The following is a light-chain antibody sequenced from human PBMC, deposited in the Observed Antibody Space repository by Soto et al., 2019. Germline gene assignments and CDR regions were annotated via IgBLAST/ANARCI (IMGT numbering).Light chain of an antibody. CDR3: QQYNNYSPT. Sequence: DIQMTQSPSTLSASVGDRVTITCRASQSISSWLAWYQQKPGKAPKLLIYKASSLESGVPARFSGSGSRTEFTLTISSLQPDDFATYYCQQYNNYSPTFGQGTKVEIK. V-gene: IGKV1-5*03. CDR1: QSISSW. CDR2: KAS. J-gene: IGKJ1*01.